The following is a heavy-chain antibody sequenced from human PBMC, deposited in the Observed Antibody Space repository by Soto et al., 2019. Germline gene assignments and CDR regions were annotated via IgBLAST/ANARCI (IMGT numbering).Heavy chain of an antibody. CDR2: ISYDGSNK. Sequence: GGSLRLSCAASGFTFSSYGMHWVRQAPGKGLEWVAVISYDGSNKYYADSVKGRFTISRDNSKNTLYLQMNSLRAEDTAVYYCAKDLEYCSSTSCGIIDYWGQGTLVTVSS. CDR3: AKDLEYCSSTSCGIIDY. J-gene: IGHJ4*02. V-gene: IGHV3-30*18. D-gene: IGHD2-2*01. CDR1: GFTFSSYG.